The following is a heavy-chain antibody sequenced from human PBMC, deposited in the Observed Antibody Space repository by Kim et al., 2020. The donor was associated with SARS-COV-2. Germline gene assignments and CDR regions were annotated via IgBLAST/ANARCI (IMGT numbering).Heavy chain of an antibody. CDR2: INQDGSQK. CDR3: ARWNYYTPEY. Sequence: GGSLRLSCAASGFTFGIYWMTWVRQAPGKGLEWVANINQDGSQKNYVGSVRGRFTISRDNAKNSLDLQMNSLRDEDTAVYYCARWNYYTPEYWGQGILVSVS. CDR1: GFTFGIYW. V-gene: IGHV3-7*01. D-gene: IGHD3-10*01. J-gene: IGHJ4*02.